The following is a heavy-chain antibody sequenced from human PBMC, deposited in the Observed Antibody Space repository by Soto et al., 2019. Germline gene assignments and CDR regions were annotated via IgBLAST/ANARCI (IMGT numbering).Heavy chain of an antibody. Sequence: PGGSLRLSCAASGFTFSNYGMYWVRQTPGKGLEWVALIWYDGTNRYYADSVKGRFAISRDNSKNTLYLQMDSLRGEDTAVYYCARVSGFSGTSDYLHPDYYYGMDVWGQGTTVTVSS. CDR2: IWYDGTNR. CDR1: GFTFSNYG. J-gene: IGHJ6*02. CDR3: ARVSGFSGTSDYLHPDYYYGMDV. D-gene: IGHD2-2*01. V-gene: IGHV3-33*01.